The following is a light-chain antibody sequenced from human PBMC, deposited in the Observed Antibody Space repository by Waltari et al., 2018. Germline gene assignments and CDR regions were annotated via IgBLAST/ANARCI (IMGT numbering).Light chain of an antibody. J-gene: IGKJ1*01. CDR1: QGVGKY. CDR2: HAS. V-gene: IGKV3-20*01. CDR3: QKYDFLPAT. Sequence: EIVLTLSPGTLSLSPGERATLSCRASQGVGKYLAWYQQGPGQAPRLLLYHASIRATGIPDRFSGSGYGTDFSLTISRLEPEDFAVYYCQKYDFLPATFGQGTTVEIK.